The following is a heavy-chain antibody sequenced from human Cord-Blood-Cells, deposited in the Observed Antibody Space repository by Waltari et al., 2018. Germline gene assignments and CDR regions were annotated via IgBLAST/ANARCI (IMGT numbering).Heavy chain of an antibody. D-gene: IGHD1-26*01. CDR2: INPNSGGT. V-gene: IGHV1-2*02. J-gene: IGHJ3*02. CDR3: AHSSSGSTTGYAFDI. Sequence: QVQLVQSGAEVKKPGASVKVSCKASGYTFTGYYMHWVRQAPGQGLEWMGWINPNSGGTNDAQKFQGRVTMTRETSISTAYMELSRLRSDDTAVYYCAHSSSGSTTGYAFDIWGQGTMVTVSS. CDR1: GYTFTGYY.